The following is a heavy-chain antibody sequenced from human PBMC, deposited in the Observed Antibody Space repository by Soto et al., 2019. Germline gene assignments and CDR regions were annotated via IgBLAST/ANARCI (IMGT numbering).Heavy chain of an antibody. CDR1: CYTFTSYG. CDR2: VIAYNGNT. Sequence: GASVKVSCEASCYTFTSYGISWVRQAPGQGLEWMGWVIAYNGNTNYAQKLQGRVTMTTDTSTSTAYMELRSLRSDDTAVYYCAVWFGESYDYWGQGTLVTVSS. V-gene: IGHV1-18*04. J-gene: IGHJ4*02. CDR3: AVWFGESYDY. D-gene: IGHD3-10*01.